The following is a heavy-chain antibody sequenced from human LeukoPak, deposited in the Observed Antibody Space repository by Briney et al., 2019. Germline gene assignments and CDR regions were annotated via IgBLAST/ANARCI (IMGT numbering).Heavy chain of an antibody. D-gene: IGHD4-17*01. Sequence: GGSLRLSCAASGFIFSSYAMSWVRQAPGKGLEWVSAISGSGGSTYYADSVKGRFTISRDNSKNTLYLQMNSLRAEDTAVYYCAKARLATVTTSWDYWGQGTLVTVSS. CDR2: ISGSGGST. V-gene: IGHV3-23*01. J-gene: IGHJ4*02. CDR1: GFIFSSYA. CDR3: AKARLATVTTSWDY.